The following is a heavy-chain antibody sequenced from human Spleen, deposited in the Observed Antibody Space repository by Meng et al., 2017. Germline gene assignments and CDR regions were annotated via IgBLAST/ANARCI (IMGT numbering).Heavy chain of an antibody. CDR1: GFIFSSYS. CDR2: IKGAGSDT. J-gene: IGHJ5*02. CDR3: ARDYGLRNWFDP. D-gene: IGHD3-16*01. V-gene: IGHV3-74*01. Sequence: EVTLLESVGGLVPPWGTLRLSFAAAGFIFSSYSMHWVRQAPGKVLVWVARIKGAGSDTYYADSVKGRFTISRDNAKNTLYLKVSSLRAEDTAVYYCARDYGLRNWFDPWGQGTLVTVSS.